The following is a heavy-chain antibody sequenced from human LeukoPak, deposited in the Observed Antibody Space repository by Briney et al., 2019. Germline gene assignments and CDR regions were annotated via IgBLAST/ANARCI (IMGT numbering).Heavy chain of an antibody. J-gene: IGHJ5*02. D-gene: IGHD3-3*01. Sequence: GESLKISCKGSGYSFTSYWIGWVRQMPGKGLEWMGIIYPGDSDTRYSPSFQGQVTISADKSISTAYPQWSSLKASDTAMYYCARSYDFWSGRNWFDPWGQGTLVTVSS. CDR2: IYPGDSDT. CDR3: ARSYDFWSGRNWFDP. CDR1: GYSFTSYW. V-gene: IGHV5-51*01.